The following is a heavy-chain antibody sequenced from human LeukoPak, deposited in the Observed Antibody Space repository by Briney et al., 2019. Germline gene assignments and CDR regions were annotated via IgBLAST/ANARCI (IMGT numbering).Heavy chain of an antibody. CDR1: GGTFSSYT. D-gene: IGHD6-13*01. CDR2: IIPFLVIA. J-gene: IGHJ3*02. CDR3: ARDGYSSSWYERGDAFDI. V-gene: IGHV1-69*04. Sequence: GASVKVSCKASGGTFSSYTISWVRQAPGHGREWRGRIIPFLVIANYAQKFQGRVTITADKSTSTAYMELSSLRSEDTAVYYCARDGYSSSWYERGDAFDIWGQGTMVTVSS.